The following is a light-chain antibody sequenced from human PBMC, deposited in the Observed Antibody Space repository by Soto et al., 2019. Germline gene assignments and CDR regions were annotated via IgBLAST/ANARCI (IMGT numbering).Light chain of an antibody. J-gene: IGKJ1*01. Sequence: DMQMTQSPSTLSAFVGDRVTITCRASQSISTWLAWYQQKPGKVPKLLIFKASSLQSGVPSRFSGSGSGTDFTLTISSLQPDDFATYYCQQYNPSSRTFGQGTKVDIK. CDR3: QQYNPSSRT. CDR2: KAS. V-gene: IGKV1-5*03. CDR1: QSISTW.